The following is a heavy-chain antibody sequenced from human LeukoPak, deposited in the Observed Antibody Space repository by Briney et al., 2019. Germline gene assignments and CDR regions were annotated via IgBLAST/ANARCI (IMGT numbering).Heavy chain of an antibody. J-gene: IGHJ4*02. Sequence: GGSLRLSCAASGFTFDDYGMSWVRQAPGKGLEWVSGINWNGGSTGYADSVKGRFTISQDNAKNSLYLQMNSLRAEDTALYYCARVRDRYNWNDFDYWGQGTLVTVSS. CDR2: INWNGGST. V-gene: IGHV3-20*04. D-gene: IGHD1-20*01. CDR1: GFTFDDYG. CDR3: ARVRDRYNWNDFDY.